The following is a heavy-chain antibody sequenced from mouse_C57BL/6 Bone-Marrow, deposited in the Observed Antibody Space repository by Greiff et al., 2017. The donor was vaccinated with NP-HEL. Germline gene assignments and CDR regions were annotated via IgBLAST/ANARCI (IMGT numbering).Heavy chain of an antibody. CDR3: ARWGYDGSYMYFWV. CDR2: IDPSDSET. J-gene: IGHJ1*03. Sequence: VQLQQPGAELVRPGSSVKLSCKASGYTFTSYWMHWVKQRPIQGLEWIGNIDPSDSETNYNQKFKDKATLPVDKSSSTAYMQLSSLTSEDSAFYYCARWGYDGSYMYFWVWGTWATVTVA. CDR1: GYTFTSYW. D-gene: IGHD1-1*02. V-gene: IGHV1-52*01.